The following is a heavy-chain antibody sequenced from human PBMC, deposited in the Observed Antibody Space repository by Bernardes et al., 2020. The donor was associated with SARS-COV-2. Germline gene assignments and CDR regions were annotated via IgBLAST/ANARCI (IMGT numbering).Heavy chain of an antibody. Sequence: QPPEKGLEWIGEIYHTGSTNYNPSLKSRVTISVDKSKNQLSLKLTSVTATDTAIYYCARDTNGWSRMGFNYWGQGNLVTVAS. D-gene: IGHD6-19*01. V-gene: IGHV4-4*02. CDR3: ARDTNGWSRMGFNY. CDR2: IYHTGST. J-gene: IGHJ4*02.